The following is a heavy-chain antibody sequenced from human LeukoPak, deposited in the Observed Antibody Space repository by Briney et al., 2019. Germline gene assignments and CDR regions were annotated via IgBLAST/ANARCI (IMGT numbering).Heavy chain of an antibody. CDR1: GYTFTGYY. Sequence: ASVKVSCKASGYTFTGYYMHWVRQAAGQGLEWLGWINPNSGGTYYAQKFQGRVTMTWDTSISTAYMELSRLRSDDTAIYYCARSMDILNKFEYWGQGTLVTVSS. J-gene: IGHJ4*02. CDR2: INPNSGGT. D-gene: IGHD2-2*03. V-gene: IGHV1-2*02. CDR3: ARSMDILNKFEY.